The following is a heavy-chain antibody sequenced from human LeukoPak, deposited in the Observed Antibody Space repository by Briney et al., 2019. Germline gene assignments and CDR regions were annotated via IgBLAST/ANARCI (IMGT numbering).Heavy chain of an antibody. CDR3: ARGPYTSSNYFDY. J-gene: IGHJ4*02. Sequence: GGSLRLSCAASGFTFSNYAMSWVRQAPGKGLEWVSYISNTGSTIYYADSVRGRFTISRDNAKNSLYLQMNSLRAEDTAVYYCARGPYTSSNYFDYWGQGTLVTVSS. CDR1: GFTFSNYA. V-gene: IGHV3-48*01. CDR2: ISNTGSTI. D-gene: IGHD6-6*01.